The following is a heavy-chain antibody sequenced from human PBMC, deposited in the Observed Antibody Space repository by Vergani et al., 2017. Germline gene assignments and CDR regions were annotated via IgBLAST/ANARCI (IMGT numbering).Heavy chain of an antibody. Sequence: EVQLVQSGAEVKKPGATMKISCKVSGYTFTDHYMHWEKQAPGKGLEWMGLVDPEDGETIYAEKFKGRVTIAADTSTDTAHLELSSLRSEDTAVYYCATPQTVTTGGMEVWGQGTTVIVSS. J-gene: IGHJ6*02. CDR1: GYTFTDHY. CDR2: VDPEDGET. D-gene: IGHD4-17*01. V-gene: IGHV1-69-2*01. CDR3: ATPQTVTTGGMEV.